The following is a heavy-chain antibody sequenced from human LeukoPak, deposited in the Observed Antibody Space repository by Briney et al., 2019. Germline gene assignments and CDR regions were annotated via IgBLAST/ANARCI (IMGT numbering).Heavy chain of an antibody. V-gene: IGHV1-2*06. CDR2: INANSGVT. CDR3: AGEASGRTSPPLDY. CDR1: EYTFSGYY. Sequence: ASLKVSCKASEYTFSGYYVHWVLQAPGQGLEWMGRINANSGVTNYAQNFQGRFTLTTDTSITTVYMELSSLRSDDTAVYYCAGEASGRTSPPLDYWGQGTLVTVSS. J-gene: IGHJ4*02. D-gene: IGHD1-1*01.